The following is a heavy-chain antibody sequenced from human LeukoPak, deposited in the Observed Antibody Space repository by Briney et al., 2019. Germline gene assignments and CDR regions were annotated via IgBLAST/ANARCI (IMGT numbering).Heavy chain of an antibody. J-gene: IGHJ4*02. V-gene: IGHV1-69*10. CDR2: IIPILGIA. D-gene: IGHD2-2*01. CDR3: ARLWAPQLTSGY. CDR1: GDTFSSYA. Sequence: ASVKVSCKASGDTFSSYAISWVRQAPGQGLEWMGGIIPILGIANYAQKFQGRVTITADKSTSTAYMELSSLRSEDTAVYYCARLWAPQLTSGYWGEGALGTVSS.